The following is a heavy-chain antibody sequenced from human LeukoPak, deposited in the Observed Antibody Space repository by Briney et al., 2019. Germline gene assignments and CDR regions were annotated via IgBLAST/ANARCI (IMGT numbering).Heavy chain of an antibody. D-gene: IGHD3-10*01. V-gene: IGHV4-59*01. J-gene: IGHJ5*02. CDR1: DGSISNYY. Sequence: PSETLSLTCTVSDGSISNYYWSWIRQPPGKGLEWIGYISHSGITYYNPSFKSRVTISVDTSKNQFSLRLNSVTAADTAVYYCARERSMVRGVSWFDPWGQGTLVTVSS. CDR3: ARERSMVRGVSWFDP. CDR2: ISHSGIT.